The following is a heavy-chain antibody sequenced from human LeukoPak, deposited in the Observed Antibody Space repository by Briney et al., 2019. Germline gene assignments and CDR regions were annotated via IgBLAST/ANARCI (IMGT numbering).Heavy chain of an antibody. V-gene: IGHV1-2*02. D-gene: IGHD3-16*01. CDR1: GYTFTGYY. CDR2: INPNSGGT. Sequence: ASVKVSCKASGYTFTGYYMHWVRQAPGQGLEWMGWINPNSGGTNYAQKFQGRVTMTRNSSISTAYMELSSLRSEDTAVYYCAKSYGDYVLGYWGQGTLVTVSS. CDR3: AKSYGDYVLGY. J-gene: IGHJ4*02.